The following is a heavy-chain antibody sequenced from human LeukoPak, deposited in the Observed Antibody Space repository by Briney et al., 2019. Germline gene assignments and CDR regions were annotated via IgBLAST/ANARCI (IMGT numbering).Heavy chain of an antibody. CDR2: ISGSGGST. J-gene: IGHJ5*02. Sequence: QPGGSLRLSCAASGFTFSSYAMSWVRQAPGKGLEWVTAISGSGGSTYYADSVKGRFTISRDNSKNTLYLQMNSLRAEDTAVYYCAKNPRNWTYNWFDPWGQGTLVTVSS. V-gene: IGHV3-23*01. CDR1: GFTFSSYA. D-gene: IGHD1-1*01. CDR3: AKNPRNWTYNWFDP.